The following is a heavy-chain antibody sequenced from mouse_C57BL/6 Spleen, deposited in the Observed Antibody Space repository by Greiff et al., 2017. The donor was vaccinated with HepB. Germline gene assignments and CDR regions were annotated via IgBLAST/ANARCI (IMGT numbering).Heavy chain of an antibody. CDR3: ASSYYGSSPAWFAY. CDR2: IHPNSGST. CDR1: GYTFTSYW. Sequence: VQLQQPGAELVKPGASVKLSCKASGYTFTSYWMHWVKQRPGQGLEWIGMIHPNSGSTNYNEKFKSKATLTVDKSSSTAYMQLSSLTSEDSAVYYGASSYYGSSPAWFAYWGQGTLVTVSA. D-gene: IGHD1-1*01. V-gene: IGHV1-64*01. J-gene: IGHJ3*01.